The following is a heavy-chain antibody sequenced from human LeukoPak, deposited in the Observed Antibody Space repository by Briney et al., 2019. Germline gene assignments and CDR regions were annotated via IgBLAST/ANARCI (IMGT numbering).Heavy chain of an antibody. D-gene: IGHD6-19*01. J-gene: IGHJ4*02. V-gene: IGHV1-69*13. CDR3: ATDDGSGWFYDY. Sequence: SVKVSCKASGGTFSSYAISWVRQAPGQGLEWMGGIIPIFGTANYAQKFQGRVTITADESTSTAYMELSSLRSEDTAVYYCATDDGSGWFYDYWGQGTLVTVSS. CDR1: GGTFSSYA. CDR2: IIPIFGTA.